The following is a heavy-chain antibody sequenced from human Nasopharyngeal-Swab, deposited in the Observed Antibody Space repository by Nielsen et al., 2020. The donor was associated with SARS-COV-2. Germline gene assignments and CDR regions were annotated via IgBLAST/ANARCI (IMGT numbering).Heavy chain of an antibody. CDR2: INHSGST. CDR3: ARGSRRYMAPGY. CDR1: GGSFSGYY. V-gene: IGHV4-34*01. D-gene: IGHD5-12*01. J-gene: IGHJ4*02. Sequence: SETLSLTCAVSGGSFSGYYWSWIRQPPGKGLEWIGEINHSGSTNYNPSLKSRVTISVDTSKNQFSLKPSSVTAADTAVYYCARGSRRYMAPGYWGQGTLVTVSS.